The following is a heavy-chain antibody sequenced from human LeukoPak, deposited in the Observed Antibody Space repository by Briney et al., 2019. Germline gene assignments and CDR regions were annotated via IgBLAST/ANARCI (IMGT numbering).Heavy chain of an antibody. Sequence: KPSETLSLTCAVYGGSFSSYYWSWIRQPAGKGLEWIGRIYTSGSTNYNPSLKSRVTISVDTSKNQFSLQLSSVTAADTAVYYCASTTIAAAGSTDYWGQGTLVTVSS. J-gene: IGHJ4*02. V-gene: IGHV4-59*10. CDR2: IYTSGST. CDR1: GGSFSSYY. D-gene: IGHD6-13*01. CDR3: ASTTIAAAGSTDY.